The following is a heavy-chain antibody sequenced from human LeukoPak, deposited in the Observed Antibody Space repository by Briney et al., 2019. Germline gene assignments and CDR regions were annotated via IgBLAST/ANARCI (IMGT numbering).Heavy chain of an antibody. CDR1: GGSISNYY. Sequence: SETLSLTCTVSGGSISNYYWSWIRQPPGKGLEWIGYIYYSGSTNYNPSLKSRVTISVDASKNQFSLQLSSVTAADPAVYYCASYGEYYYDSSGYYRLLDYWGQGPLVTVSS. J-gene: IGHJ4*02. V-gene: IGHV4-59*08. CDR2: IYYSGST. D-gene: IGHD3-22*01. CDR3: ASYGEYYYDSSGYYRLLDY.